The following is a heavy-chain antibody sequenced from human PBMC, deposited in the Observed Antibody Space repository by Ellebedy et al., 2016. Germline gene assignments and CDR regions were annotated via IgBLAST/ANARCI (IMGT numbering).Heavy chain of an antibody. V-gene: IGHV1-69*06. CDR3: ARYSSSPVPLGMDV. D-gene: IGHD6-6*01. CDR2: IIPIFGTA. Sequence: SVKVSXXASGGTFSSYAISWVRQAPGQGLEWMGGIIPIFGTANYAQKFQGRVTITADKSTSTAYMELSSLRSEDTAVYYCARYSSSPVPLGMDVWGQGTTVTVSS. J-gene: IGHJ6*02. CDR1: GGTFSSYA.